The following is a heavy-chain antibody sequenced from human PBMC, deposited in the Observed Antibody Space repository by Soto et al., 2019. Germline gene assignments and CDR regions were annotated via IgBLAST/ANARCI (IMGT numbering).Heavy chain of an antibody. CDR1: GFDVSNTD. D-gene: IGHD3-22*01. V-gene: IGHV3-66*01. CDR2: IYSGGYT. J-gene: IGHJ4*02. Sequence: EVQLVESGGDLVQRGGSLRLSCAASGFDVSNTDMSWVRQAPGKGLEWVSVIYSGGYTNYADSVKGRFIVSRDSPKNTLYLQMDSLRAEDTAVYYCAREAIIVIAAPEYYFDYWGQGTLGTVSS. CDR3: AREAIIVIAAPEYYFDY.